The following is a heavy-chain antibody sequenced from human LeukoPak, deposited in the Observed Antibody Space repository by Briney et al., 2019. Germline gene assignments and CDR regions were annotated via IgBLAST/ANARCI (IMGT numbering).Heavy chain of an antibody. CDR3: AASYRKNDFDY. CDR2: IVVGSGNT. V-gene: IGHV1-58*02. CDR1: GFTFTSSA. J-gene: IGHJ4*02. D-gene: IGHD1-1*01. Sequence: ASVKVSCKASGFTFTSSAMQWVRQARGQRLEWIGWIVVGSGNTNYAQKFQERVTITRDMSTSTAYIELSSLRSEDTAVYYCAASYRKNDFDYWGQGTLVTVSS.